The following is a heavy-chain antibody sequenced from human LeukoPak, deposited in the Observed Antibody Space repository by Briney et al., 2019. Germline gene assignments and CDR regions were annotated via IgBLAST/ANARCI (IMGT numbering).Heavy chain of an antibody. Sequence: GASVKVSCKASGYTFTSYAMNWVRQAPGQGLEWMGWINTNTGNPTYAQGFTGRFVFSLDTSVSTVYLQITSLKADDSAIYFCASCNDSSGYFAYWGQGTLVTVSS. V-gene: IGHV7-4-1*02. J-gene: IGHJ4*02. CDR3: ASCNDSSGYFAY. CDR1: GYTFTSYA. D-gene: IGHD3-22*01. CDR2: INTNTGNP.